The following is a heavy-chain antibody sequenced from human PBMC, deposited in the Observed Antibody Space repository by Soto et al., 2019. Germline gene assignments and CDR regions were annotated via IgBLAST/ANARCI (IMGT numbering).Heavy chain of an antibody. V-gene: IGHV1-3*01. CDR3: ARDRDRGDYYYYYMDV. Sequence: QVHLVQSGAEVKKPGASVKISCEASGYPFSDYAIHWVRQAPGQRLEWMGRINAGNGNTEYSQPFQGRLTITRDSSARTAFMELGSLTSDASAVYFCARDRDRGDYYYYYMDVWGRGTTVIVSS. CDR1: GYPFSDYA. CDR2: INAGNGNT. J-gene: IGHJ6*03. D-gene: IGHD3-10*01.